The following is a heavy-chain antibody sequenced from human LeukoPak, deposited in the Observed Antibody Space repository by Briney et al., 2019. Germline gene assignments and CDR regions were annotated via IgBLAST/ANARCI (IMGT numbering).Heavy chain of an antibody. CDR1: GGSFSGYY. CDR2: INHSGST. J-gene: IGHJ4*02. D-gene: IGHD6-6*01. Sequence: SETLSLTCAVYGGSFSGYYWSWIRQPPGQGLEWIGEINHSGSTNYNPSLKSRVTISVDTSKNQFSLKLSSVTAADTAVYYCARGWGRAFVAARPHFDYWGQGTLVTVSS. CDR3: ARGWGRAFVAARPHFDY. V-gene: IGHV4-34*01.